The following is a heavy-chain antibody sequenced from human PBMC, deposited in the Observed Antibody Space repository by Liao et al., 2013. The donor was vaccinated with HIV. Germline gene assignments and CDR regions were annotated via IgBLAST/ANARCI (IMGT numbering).Heavy chain of an antibody. CDR3: ARVYIVQKLDWTASSYFYHMDV. D-gene: IGHD3-3*01. CDR1: GGSISRGRYS. Sequence: QLQLQESGSGLVKPSQTLFLTCAVSGGSISRGRYSWNWIRQAPGKGLEWIGEVTRGGRAFYSAALRSRVTISSDTSTTQFSLRLTSVTAADTGLYFCARVYIVQKLDWTASSYFYHMDVWDRGTPVTVSS. J-gene: IGHJ6*03. CDR2: VTRGGRA. V-gene: IGHV4-30-2*01.